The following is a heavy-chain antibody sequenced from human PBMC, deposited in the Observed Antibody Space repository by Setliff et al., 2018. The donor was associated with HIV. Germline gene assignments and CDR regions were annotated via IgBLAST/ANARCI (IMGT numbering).Heavy chain of an antibody. CDR3: ARDRVPKRGYTYREPDFDS. V-gene: IGHV1-3*01. J-gene: IGHJ4*02. CDR2: INAGNGNT. CDR1: GYTFTGYY. D-gene: IGHD3-16*02. Sequence: ASVKVSCKASGYTFTGYYMHWVRQAPGQRLEWMGWINAGNGNTKYSQRFQGRVTITRDTSASTAYMELSSLRSEDTAVYYCARDRVPKRGYTYREPDFDSWGQGTLVTVSS.